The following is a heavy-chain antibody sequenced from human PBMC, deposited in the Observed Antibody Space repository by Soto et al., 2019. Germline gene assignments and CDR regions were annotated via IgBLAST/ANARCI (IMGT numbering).Heavy chain of an antibody. CDR2: IYPDDADT. J-gene: IGHJ5*02. D-gene: IGHD3-10*01. V-gene: IGHV5-51*01. CDR3: ARSIYGTGGYYSDH. CDR1: GYTFTNYW. Sequence: PGESLKISCKASGYTFTNYWIAWVRQMSGKGLEWVGVIYPDDADTTYGPTFQGQVTISADKSLNTAYLHWSSLEVSDTAIYFCARSIYGTGGYYSDHWRQGTPVTVSS.